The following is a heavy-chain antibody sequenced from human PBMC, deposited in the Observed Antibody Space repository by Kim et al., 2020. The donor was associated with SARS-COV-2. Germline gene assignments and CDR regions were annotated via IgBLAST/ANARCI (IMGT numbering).Heavy chain of an antibody. CDR3: VKADRSEIADWFDP. J-gene: IGHJ5*02. CDR1: GFTFSSYA. Sequence: GGSLRLSCSASGFTFSSYAMHWVRQAPGKGLEYVSAISSNGGSTYYADSVKGRFTISRDNSKNTLYLQMSSLRAEDTAVYYCVKADRSEIADWFDPWGQGTLVTVSS. D-gene: IGHD2-15*01. CDR2: ISSNGGST. V-gene: IGHV3-64D*09.